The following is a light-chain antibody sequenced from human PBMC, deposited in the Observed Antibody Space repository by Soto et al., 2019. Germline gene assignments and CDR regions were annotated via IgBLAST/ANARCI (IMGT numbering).Light chain of an antibody. CDR2: VNS. V-gene: IGLV1-40*01. Sequence: QSVLTQPPSVSGAPGQRVTISCTGSSSNIGAGYYVHWYQQLPGTAPKLLIYVNSNRPSGIPDRFSGSKSDTSASLAITGLQPEDEGDYYCQSYDRSLGDFVFGGGTQLTVL. CDR1: SSNIGAGYY. J-gene: IGLJ7*01. CDR3: QSYDRSLGDFV.